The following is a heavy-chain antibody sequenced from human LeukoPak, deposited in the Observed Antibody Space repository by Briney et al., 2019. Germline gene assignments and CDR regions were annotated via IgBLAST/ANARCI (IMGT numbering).Heavy chain of an antibody. V-gene: IGHV1-2*02. CDR1: GFTFTGYY. CDR3: ARDPYSNSFDY. CDR2: INPNTGGI. Sequence: GASVKVSCKASGFTFTGYYMHWVRQAPGQGLEWMGWINPNTGGINYAQKFQGRVTMTRDTSISAAYMELSRLGSDDTAVYYCARDPYSNSFDYCGQGTLVTVSS. D-gene: IGHD5-18*01. J-gene: IGHJ4*02.